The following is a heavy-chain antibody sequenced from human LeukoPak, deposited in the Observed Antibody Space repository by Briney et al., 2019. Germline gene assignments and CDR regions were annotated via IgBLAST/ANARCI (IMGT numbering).Heavy chain of an antibody. D-gene: IGHD3-22*01. Sequence: PSETLSLTCVVSGDSISSNLYYWGWIRQPPGKGLEWIASIYNSGRTYYNPSLKSRVTISVDTSKKRFSLRLSSVTATDTAVYYCARVAYYYDGLGDYWGQGTLVTVSS. J-gene: IGHJ4*02. CDR2: IYNSGRT. V-gene: IGHV4-39*02. CDR1: GDSISSNLYY. CDR3: ARVAYYYDGLGDY.